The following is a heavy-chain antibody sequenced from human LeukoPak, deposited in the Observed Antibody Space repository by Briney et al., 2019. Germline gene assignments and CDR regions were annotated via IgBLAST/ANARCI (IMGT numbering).Heavy chain of an antibody. D-gene: IGHD6-13*01. CDR1: GGSFSGYY. CDR3: ARGLGYSSFNWFDP. V-gene: IGHV4-34*01. J-gene: IGHJ5*02. CDR2: INHSGST. Sequence: PSETLSLXCAVYGGSFSGYYWSWIRQPPGKGLEWIGEINHSGSTNYNPSLKSRVTISVDTSKNQFSLKLSSVTAADTAVYYCARGLGYSSFNWFDPWGQGTLVTVSS.